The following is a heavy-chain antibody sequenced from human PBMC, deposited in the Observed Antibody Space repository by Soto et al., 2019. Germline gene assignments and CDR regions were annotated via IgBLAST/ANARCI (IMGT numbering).Heavy chain of an antibody. CDR2: ISGSGGST. J-gene: IGHJ4*02. CDR3: AKMLSGWNQFDY. V-gene: IGHV3-23*01. Sequence: EVQLLESGGGLVQPGGSLRLSCAASGFTFSSYAMSWVRQAPGKGLEWVSAISGSGGSTYYADSLKGRFTISRDNSKNTLYLQMNSLRAEDTAVYYCAKMLSGWNQFDYWGQGTLVTVSS. CDR1: GFTFSSYA. D-gene: IGHD6-19*01.